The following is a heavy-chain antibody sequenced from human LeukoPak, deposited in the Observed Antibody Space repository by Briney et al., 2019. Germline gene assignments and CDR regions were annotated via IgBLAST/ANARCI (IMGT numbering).Heavy chain of an antibody. J-gene: IGHJ4*02. CDR2: ISSSSSYT. CDR3: AKDTPTILRWFDY. CDR1: GFTFSDYY. Sequence: GGSLRLSCAASGFTFSDYYMSWIRQAPGKGLEWVSYISSSSSYTNYADSVKGRFTISRDNSKNTLYLQMNSLRVEDTAVYYCAKDTPTILRWFDYWGQGTLVTASS. D-gene: IGHD2-21*01. V-gene: IGHV3-11*05.